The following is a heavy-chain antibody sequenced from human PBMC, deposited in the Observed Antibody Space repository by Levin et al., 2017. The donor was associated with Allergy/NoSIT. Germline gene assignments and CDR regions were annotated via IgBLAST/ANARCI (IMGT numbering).Heavy chain of an antibody. V-gene: IGHV1-2*06. J-gene: IGHJ4*02. CDR3: ARAGYVLTGYYRGGPDY. D-gene: IGHD3-9*01. CDR1: GYSFTDYY. Sequence: ASVKVSCKASGYSFTDYYMHWVRQVPGQGLEWMGHIYPKNGGTNYAQKFQGRVTMTRDTSISTAYMELSRLRSDDTAVYYCARAGYVLTGYYRGGPDYWGQGTLVTVSS. CDR2: IYPKNGGT.